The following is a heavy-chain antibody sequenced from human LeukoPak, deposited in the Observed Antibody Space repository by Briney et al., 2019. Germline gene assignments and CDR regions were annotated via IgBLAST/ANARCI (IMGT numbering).Heavy chain of an antibody. CDR1: GDSISTNHW. CDR3: WSSRWDY. J-gene: IGHJ4*02. V-gene: IGHV4-4*02. CDR2: VYHSGST. D-gene: IGHD4-23*01. Sequence: SGTLSLTCAVSGDSISTNHWWSWVRQPPGKGLEWIGEVYHSGSTNYNPSLKSRVTISVDKSKNLFSLKLTSVTAADTAMYYCWSSRWDYWGQGTLVTGFS.